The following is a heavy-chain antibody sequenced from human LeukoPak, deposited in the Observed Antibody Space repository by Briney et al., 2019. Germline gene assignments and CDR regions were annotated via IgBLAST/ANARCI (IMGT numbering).Heavy chain of an antibody. CDR1: GFAFSSYA. CDR3: AKVGDIVLMVYAYPRYYFDY. J-gene: IGHJ4*02. D-gene: IGHD2-8*01. CDR2: ISYDGSNK. Sequence: GGSLRLSCAASGFAFSSYAMHWVRQAPGKGLEWVAVISYDGSNKYYADSVKGRFTISRDNSKNTLYLQMNSLRAEDTAVYYCAKVGDIVLMVYAYPRYYFDYWGQGTLVTVSS. V-gene: IGHV3-30-3*01.